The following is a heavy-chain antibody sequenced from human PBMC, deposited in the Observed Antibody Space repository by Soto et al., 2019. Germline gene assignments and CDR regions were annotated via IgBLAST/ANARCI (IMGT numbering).Heavy chain of an antibody. Sequence: QLQLQESGPGLVKPSETLSLTCTVSGGSISSSSYYWGWIRQPPGKGLEWIGIIYYSGSTYYNPSLKSRVTISVDTSKNQFSLKLSSVTAADTAVYYCARRYFDWLDGEYYFDYWGQGTLVTVSS. D-gene: IGHD3-9*01. J-gene: IGHJ4*02. CDR3: ARRYFDWLDGEYYFDY. V-gene: IGHV4-39*01. CDR1: GGSISSSSYY. CDR2: IYYSGST.